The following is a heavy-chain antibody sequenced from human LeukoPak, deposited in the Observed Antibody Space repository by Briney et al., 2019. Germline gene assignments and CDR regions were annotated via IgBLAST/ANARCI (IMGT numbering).Heavy chain of an antibody. V-gene: IGHV3-23*01. Sequence: PGGSLRLSCAASGFTFRRYWMSWVRQAPGKGLEWVSGISGSGGSTYYADSVKGRFTISRDNSKNTLYLQMNSLRAEDTAVYYCAKEPRRGYYDSSGYFDYWGQGTLVTVFS. D-gene: IGHD3-22*01. CDR3: AKEPRRGYYDSSGYFDY. J-gene: IGHJ4*02. CDR2: ISGSGGST. CDR1: GFTFRRYW.